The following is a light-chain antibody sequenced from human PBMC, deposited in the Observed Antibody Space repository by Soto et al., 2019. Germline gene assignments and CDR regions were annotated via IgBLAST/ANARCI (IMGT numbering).Light chain of an antibody. Sequence: QSALTQPASVSGSPGQSITISCTGTSSDVGYYNVVSWYQQHPGKAPKLMIYEVNKRPSGVPDRFSGSKSGNTASLTVSGLQAEDEADYYCSSYAGSSNVFGTGTKVTVL. CDR1: SSDVGYYNV. CDR2: EVN. J-gene: IGLJ1*01. V-gene: IGLV2-8*01. CDR3: SSYAGSSNV.